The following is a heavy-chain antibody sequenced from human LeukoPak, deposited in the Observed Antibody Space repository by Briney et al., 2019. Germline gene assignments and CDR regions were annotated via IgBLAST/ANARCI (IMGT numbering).Heavy chain of an antibody. V-gene: IGHV3-43*02. CDR3: AKDIGQFGPNPYYYCMDV. Sequence: PGGSLRLSCAASGFTFDDYAMHWVRQAPGKGLEWVSLISGDGGSTYYADSVKGRFTISRDNSKNSLYLQMNSLRTEDTALYYCAKDIGQFGPNPYYYCMDVWGKGTTVTVSS. CDR2: ISGDGGST. CDR1: GFTFDDYA. J-gene: IGHJ6*03. D-gene: IGHD3-10*01.